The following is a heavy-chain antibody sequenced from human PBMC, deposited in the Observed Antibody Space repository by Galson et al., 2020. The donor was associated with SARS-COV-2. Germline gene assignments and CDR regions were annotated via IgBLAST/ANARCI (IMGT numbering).Heavy chain of an antibody. CDR3: ARDEDDGVSGLGLLV. CDR2: IVPLLGIP. Sequence: SVTVSCKASGGAFSSYTISWVRQAPGQGLEWMGGIVPLLGIPNYAQRFQGRLSITADTSTNTAFMELTSLGSEDTAVYYCARDEDDGVSGLGLLVWGQGTTVTVSS. V-gene: IGHV1-69*10. D-gene: IGHD2-8*01. CDR1: GGAFSSYT. J-gene: IGHJ6*02.